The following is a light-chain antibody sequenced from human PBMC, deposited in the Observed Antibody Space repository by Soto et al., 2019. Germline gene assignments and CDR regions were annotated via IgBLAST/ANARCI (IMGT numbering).Light chain of an antibody. J-gene: IGKJ5*01. CDR3: QQYATSPST. CDR2: GAS. Sequence: DIVLHQSPGTLSLSPGESATLSCRASQSVRSGYLAWYQQKPGQAPRLLIYGASSRASGIRVSFSGSGSGTDFTLTISRLEPEDFAVYYCQQYATSPSTFGQGTRLEIK. CDR1: QSVRSGY. V-gene: IGKV3-20*01.